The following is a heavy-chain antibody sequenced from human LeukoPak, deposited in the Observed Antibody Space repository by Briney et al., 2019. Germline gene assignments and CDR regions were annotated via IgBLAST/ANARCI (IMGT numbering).Heavy chain of an antibody. CDR3: ARAGAFYYDSSGYYEGSFDY. D-gene: IGHD3-22*01. V-gene: IGHV1-69*01. J-gene: IGHJ4*02. CDR2: VIPIFGTA. CDR1: GGTFSSYA. Sequence: SVKVSCKASGGTFSSYAISWVRQAPGQGLEWMGGVIPIFGTANYAQKFQGRVTITADESTSTAYMELSSLRSEDTAVYYCARAGAFYYDSSGYYEGSFDYWGQGTLVTVSS.